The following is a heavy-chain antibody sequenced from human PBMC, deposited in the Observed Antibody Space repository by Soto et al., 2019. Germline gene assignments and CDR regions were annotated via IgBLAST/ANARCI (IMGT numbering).Heavy chain of an antibody. CDR2: ISNNSSYI. V-gene: IGHV3-21*01. CDR1: GFSFSTFH. CDR3: TSPHDNY. Sequence: RLSCAASGFSFSTFHMHWVRQAPGKGLEWVSSISNNSSYIYYADSVKGRFTISRDNAKNSLYLQMNSLRAEDTAVYNCTSPHDNYWGQGTLVTVSS. J-gene: IGHJ4*02. D-gene: IGHD1-1*01.